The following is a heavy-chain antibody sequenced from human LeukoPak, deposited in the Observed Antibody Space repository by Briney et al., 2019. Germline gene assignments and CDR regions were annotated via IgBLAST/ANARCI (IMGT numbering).Heavy chain of an antibody. D-gene: IGHD2-8*01. CDR3: TAEKNGSPHY. CDR2: IYYTGST. CDR1: RGSVSSSTYY. J-gene: IGHJ4*02. Sequence: SETLSLTCTVSRGSVSSSTYYWSWVRQPPGEGLEWIVSIYYTGSTYYNPSLKSRVTISLDMSKNEFFLTMTSVTAADTAVYFCTAEKNGSPHYWGQGTQVTVSS. V-gene: IGHV4-39*07.